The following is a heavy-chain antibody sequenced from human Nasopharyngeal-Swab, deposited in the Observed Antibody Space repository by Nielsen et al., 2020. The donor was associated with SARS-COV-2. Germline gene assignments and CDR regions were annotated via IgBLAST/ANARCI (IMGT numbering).Heavy chain of an antibody. J-gene: IGHJ4*02. V-gene: IGHV3-73*01. CDR1: GFILSASA. Sequence: LRLSCAASGFILSASAIHRARQVSGKGLEWVGRMGDTDRNYATIYGVLVQGRFTISRDDSKNTALPQMDSLKTEDTALYYCTTDFYSDYWGQGTRVTVSS. CDR2: MGDTDRNYAT. CDR3: TTDFYSDY.